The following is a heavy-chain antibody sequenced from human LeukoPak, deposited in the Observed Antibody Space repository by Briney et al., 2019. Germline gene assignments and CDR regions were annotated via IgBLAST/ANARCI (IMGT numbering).Heavy chain of an antibody. J-gene: IGHJ4*02. Sequence: GGSLRLSCAASGFIFSSYRMNWVRQAPGKGLEWVSYISSSSSTIYYADSVKGRFTISRDNAKNSLYLQMNSLRAEDTAVYYCAIAAPGYKYGYYFDYWGQGTLVTVSS. CDR2: ISSSSSTI. CDR3: AIAAPGYKYGYYFDY. V-gene: IGHV3-48*01. CDR1: GFIFSSYR. D-gene: IGHD3-9*01.